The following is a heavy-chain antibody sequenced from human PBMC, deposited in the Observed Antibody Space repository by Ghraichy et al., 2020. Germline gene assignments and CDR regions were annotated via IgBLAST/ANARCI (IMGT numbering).Heavy chain of an antibody. CDR1: GGSFSGYY. J-gene: IGHJ6*02. Sequence: SETLSLTCAVYGGSFSGYYWSWIRQPPGKGLEWIGEINHSGSTNYNPSLKSRVTISVDTSKNQFSLKLSSVTSADTAVYYCARGSLAPTWWVRGVTSYYYYGMDVWGQGTTVTVSS. V-gene: IGHV4-34*01. CDR3: ARGSLAPTWWVRGVTSYYYYGMDV. D-gene: IGHD3-10*01. CDR2: INHSGST.